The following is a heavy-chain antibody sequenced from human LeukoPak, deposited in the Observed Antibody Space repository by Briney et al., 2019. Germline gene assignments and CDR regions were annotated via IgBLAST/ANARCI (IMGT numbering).Heavy chain of an antibody. CDR1: GFTFSTYT. V-gene: IGHV3-21*01. Sequence: KAGGSLRLSCAASGFTFSTYTMNWIRQAPGKGLNLVSSISSSSTYIYYADSVKGRFTISRDNAKNSLYLQMDSLRAEDTAVYYCASPVTPLPYWGQGTLVTVSS. CDR3: ASPVTPLPY. CDR2: ISSSSTYI. D-gene: IGHD4-17*01. J-gene: IGHJ4*02.